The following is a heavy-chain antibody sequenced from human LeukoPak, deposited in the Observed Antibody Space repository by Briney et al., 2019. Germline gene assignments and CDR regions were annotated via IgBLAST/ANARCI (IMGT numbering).Heavy chain of an antibody. V-gene: IGHV1-18*01. J-gene: IGHJ4*02. Sequence: ASVTVSPMDPVYISTIYSSSSVRPAPGQGLEWMGWISAYNGNTKYAQKLQGRVTMTTDTITSTAYMEMRTLRSDDTAVYYCAKDIRWMVGTDYVDSSGRGTLVCVSS. CDR1: VYISTIYS. CDR3: AKDIRWMVGTDYVDS. CDR2: ISAYNGNT. D-gene: IGHD2-21*02.